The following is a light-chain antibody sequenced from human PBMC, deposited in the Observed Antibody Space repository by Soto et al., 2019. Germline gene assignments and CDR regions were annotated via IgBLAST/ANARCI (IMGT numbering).Light chain of an antibody. J-gene: IGKJ2*01. CDR3: QHSYITPRYT. Sequence: DIQITQSPSSLSASVGDRVTITCRASQSISSHLNWYQHKPGRPPRLLIFASYILERGVPSRFSGSGSDTYFTLTIDSLQPEDVATYYCQHSYITPRYTFGQGTKVEI. CDR2: ASY. V-gene: IGKV1-39*01. CDR1: QSISSH.